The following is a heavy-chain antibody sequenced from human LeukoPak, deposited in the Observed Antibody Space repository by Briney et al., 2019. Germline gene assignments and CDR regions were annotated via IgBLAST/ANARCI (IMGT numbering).Heavy chain of an antibody. CDR1: GFTFSNPW. Sequence: PGGSLRLSCAAPGFTFSNPWMTWVRQAPGKGLEWVGRIKSKSDGGTTDYAAPVRGRFTISRDDSKNTLYLQMNSLKTEDTAVYYCTTDGLYSIDYWGQGTLVTVSS. V-gene: IGHV3-15*01. CDR2: IKSKSDGGTT. D-gene: IGHD2-21*01. CDR3: TTDGLYSIDY. J-gene: IGHJ4*02.